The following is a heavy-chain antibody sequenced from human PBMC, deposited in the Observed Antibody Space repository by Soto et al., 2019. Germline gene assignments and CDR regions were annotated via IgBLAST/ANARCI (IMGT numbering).Heavy chain of an antibody. Sequence: SQTLSLTCAISGDSVSSNSAAWNWIRQSPSKGIEWLGRTYYRSKWYNDYAVSVKSRITINPDTSKNQFSLQLNSVTPEDTAVYYCAREPEKDVRWGDYYYYGMDVWGQGTTVTVSS. CDR2: TYYRSKWYN. CDR3: AREPEKDVRWGDYYYYGMDV. J-gene: IGHJ6*02. CDR1: GDSVSSNSAA. D-gene: IGHD3-16*01. V-gene: IGHV6-1*01.